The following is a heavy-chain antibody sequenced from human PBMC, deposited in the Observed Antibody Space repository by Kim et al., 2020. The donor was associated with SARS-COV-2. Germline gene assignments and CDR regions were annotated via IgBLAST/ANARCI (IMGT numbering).Heavy chain of an antibody. CDR3: AREFLITMVRGVTLGY. J-gene: IGHJ4*02. V-gene: IGHV1-3*01. D-gene: IGHD3-10*01. Sequence: ASVKVSCKASGYTFTSYAMHWVRQAPGQRLEWMGWINAGNGNTKYSQKFQGRVTITRDTSASTASMALSSLRSDDTAVYYCAREFLITMVRGVTLGYWGQ. CDR1: GYTFTSYA. CDR2: INAGNGNT.